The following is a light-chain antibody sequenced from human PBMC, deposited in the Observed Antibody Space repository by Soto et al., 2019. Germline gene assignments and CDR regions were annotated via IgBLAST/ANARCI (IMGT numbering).Light chain of an antibody. CDR2: TNN. V-gene: IGLV1-47*02. CDR1: SANIGNNY. CDR3: VSWDDSLSGLV. Sequence: QSVLTQPPSASGTPGQRVTISCSGRSANIGNNYVCWYQQHPGTAPLPLIYTNNQRPSALPARFSASKSGTSASLAISGLRSEDEADYYCVSWDDSLSGLVFGTGTKVTVL. J-gene: IGLJ1*01.